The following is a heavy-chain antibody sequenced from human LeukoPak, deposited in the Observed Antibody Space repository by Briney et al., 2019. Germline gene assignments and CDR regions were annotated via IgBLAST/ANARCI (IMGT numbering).Heavy chain of an antibody. J-gene: IGHJ4*02. Sequence: GASVKVSCKASGGTFSSYTISWVRQAPGQGLEWMGRIIPILGIANYAQKFQGRVTITADKSTSTAYMELSSLRSEDTAVYYCAAGLQQLGYFDYWGQGTTVTVSS. CDR3: AAGLQQLGYFDY. CDR1: GGTFSSYT. CDR2: IIPILGIA. V-gene: IGHV1-69*02. D-gene: IGHD6-13*01.